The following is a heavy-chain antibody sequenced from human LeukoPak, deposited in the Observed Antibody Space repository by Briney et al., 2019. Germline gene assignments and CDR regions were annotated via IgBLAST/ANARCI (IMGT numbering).Heavy chain of an antibody. CDR2: IDWDGDK. CDR3: ARSGVVTPRAFDV. CDR1: GFSFCSSGMR. D-gene: IGHD4-23*01. Sequence: QTLTLTCTFSGFSFCSSGMRVSWIRQSPGKALEWLARIDWDGDKFYSTSLKTRLTISKDTSKIRAVLTMTHMDPMDTATYYCARSGVVTPRAFDVWGQGTIVTVSS. J-gene: IGHJ3*01. V-gene: IGHV2-70*04.